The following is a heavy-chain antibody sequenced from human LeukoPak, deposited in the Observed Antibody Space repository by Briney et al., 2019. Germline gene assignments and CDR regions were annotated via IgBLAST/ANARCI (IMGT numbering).Heavy chain of an antibody. CDR3: ARGGLLVSMTKVTNVIDD. CDR1: GGSISRYY. D-gene: IGHD4-17*01. Sequence: ASETLSLTCTVSGGSISRYYWSWIRQPPGKGLEWIWYIYYSGRNNYNPPLKSRVTISVDTAKHQFNLKMSSVTAADTALYYCARGGLLVSMTKVTNVIDDWGQGTLVTVSS. V-gene: IGHV4-59*01. J-gene: IGHJ4*01. CDR2: IYYSGRN.